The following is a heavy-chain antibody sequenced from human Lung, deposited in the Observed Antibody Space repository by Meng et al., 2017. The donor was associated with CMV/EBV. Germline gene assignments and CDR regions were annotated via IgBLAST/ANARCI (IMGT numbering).Heavy chain of an antibody. V-gene: IGHV3-21*01. CDR1: GFTFSVYS. CDR2: ISSSSSFI. D-gene: IGHD3-22*01. J-gene: IGHJ6*02. CDR3: ARESSGSFVLDV. Sequence: GESXKISXAASGFTFSVYSMTWVRQAPGKGLEWVSTISSSSSFISYVDSVKGRFTISRDNAENSLYLHMNGLRAEDTAVYFCARESSGSFVLDVWGQGTPVTVSS.